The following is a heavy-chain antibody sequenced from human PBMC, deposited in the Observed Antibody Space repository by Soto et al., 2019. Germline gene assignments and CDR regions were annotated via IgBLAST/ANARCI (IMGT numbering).Heavy chain of an antibody. CDR3: ASELRGKYFDY. CDR1: GYTFTDLY. D-gene: IGHD4-17*01. CDR2: VDPNSAGT. V-gene: IGHV1-2*02. J-gene: IGHJ4*02. Sequence: ASLKVSCKPFGYTFTDLYIHWVRQAPGQGLEWMGWVDPNSAGTMKTQRFQGRLTMTRDTSSGAVYMELCSLRSDDTAVYYCASELRGKYFDYWGQVTLVTVSS.